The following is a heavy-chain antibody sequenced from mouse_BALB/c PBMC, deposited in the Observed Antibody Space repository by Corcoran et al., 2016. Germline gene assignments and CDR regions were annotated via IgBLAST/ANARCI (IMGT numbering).Heavy chain of an antibody. D-gene: IGHD2-3*01. V-gene: IGHV3-6*02. CDR1: GYSITSGYY. J-gene: IGHJ4*01. CDR3: AAIYDGYAMDY. Sequence: DLQLQESGPRLVKPSQSLSLTCSVTGYSITSGYYWNWIRQFPGNKLAWMGYISYDGSNNYNPSIKNRISITRDTSKNQFLLKLNSVTTEDTATSYCAAIYDGYAMDYWGQGTSVTVSA. CDR2: ISYDGSN.